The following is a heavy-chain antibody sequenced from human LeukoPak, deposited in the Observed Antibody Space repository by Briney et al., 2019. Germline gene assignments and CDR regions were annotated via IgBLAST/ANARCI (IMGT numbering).Heavy chain of an antibody. D-gene: IGHD3-3*01. Sequence: SETLSLTPAVYGGSLSGYYWSWIRHPPGKGLGWSGEINHSGSTNYNPTLPSRVTISLDTSKNQFSLKLSSVTAADTAVYYCATASHYDFWSGYNAFDIWGQGTMVTVSS. CDR3: ATASHYDFWSGYNAFDI. CDR1: GGSLSGYY. V-gene: IGHV4-34*01. CDR2: INHSGST. J-gene: IGHJ3*02.